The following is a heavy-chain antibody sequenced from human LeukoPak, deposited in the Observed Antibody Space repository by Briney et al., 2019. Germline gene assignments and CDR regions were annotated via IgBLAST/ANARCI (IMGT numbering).Heavy chain of an antibody. Sequence: SETLSLTCTVSLGSFSDYCWRGLRQSPGRGLEWIGEINHSGSMNYNPSLKSRVTISVDTSKKQFSLEVTSVTAADTAVYYCARCVNFVVVPAGRGHRFDAWGQGTLVTVSS. V-gene: IGHV4-34*01. CDR1: LGSFSDYC. D-gene: IGHD2-2*01. J-gene: IGHJ5*02. CDR3: ARCVNFVVVPAGRGHRFDA. CDR2: INHSGSM.